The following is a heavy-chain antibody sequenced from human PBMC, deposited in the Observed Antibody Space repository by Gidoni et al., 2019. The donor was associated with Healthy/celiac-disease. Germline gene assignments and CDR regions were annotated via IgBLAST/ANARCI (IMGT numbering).Heavy chain of an antibody. D-gene: IGHD2-15*01. CDR1: GGSISSYY. Sequence: QVQLQESGPGLVKPSETLSLTCTVSGGSISSYYWSWIRQPAGKGLEWIGRIYTSGSTNYNPSLKSRVTMSVDTSKNQFSLKLSSVTAADTAVYYCARVRVNCSGGSCYYRGFDYWGQGTLVTVSS. CDR2: IYTSGST. V-gene: IGHV4-4*07. J-gene: IGHJ4*02. CDR3: ARVRVNCSGGSCYYRGFDY.